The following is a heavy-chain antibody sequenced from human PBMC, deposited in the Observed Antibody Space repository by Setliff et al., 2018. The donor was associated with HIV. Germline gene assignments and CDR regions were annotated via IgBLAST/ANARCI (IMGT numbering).Heavy chain of an antibody. V-gene: IGHV3-23*01. CDR3: AKDPRGSMVRGLINYFDP. J-gene: IGHJ5*02. Sequence: PGGSLRLSCAASGFTFSPYWMHWVRQAPGKGLEWVSAISGSGGSTYYADSVKGRFTISRDNSKNTLYLQMNSLRAQDTAIYYCAKDPRGSMVRGLINYFDPWGQGTLVTVSS. CDR1: GFTFSPYW. CDR2: ISGSGGST. D-gene: IGHD3-10*01.